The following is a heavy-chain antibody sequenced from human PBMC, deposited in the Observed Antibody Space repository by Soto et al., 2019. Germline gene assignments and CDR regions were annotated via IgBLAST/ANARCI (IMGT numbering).Heavy chain of an antibody. J-gene: IGHJ4*02. D-gene: IGHD2-21*01. V-gene: IGHV1-69*01. CDR1: GRTFSNSG. CDR3: ARLRSDCGGGTYSGDI. CDR2: VSPAFGTA. Sequence: VQLVKSGAEGKKPGSSVKVSCKASGRTFSNSGVSWVRQAPGHGLEWMGGVSPAFGTANYPQKFQGRVTLSADDSKTTVYMRLVNLRRDDTAVYYCARLRSDCGGGTYSGDIWGKGTLVTVSS.